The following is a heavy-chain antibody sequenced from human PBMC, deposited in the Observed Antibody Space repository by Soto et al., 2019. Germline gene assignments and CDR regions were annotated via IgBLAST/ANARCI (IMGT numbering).Heavy chain of an antibody. CDR3: ARAGGIAVPGSHLDY. Sequence: EVQLLESGGGSGQSGGSLRLSCATSGFTFSSYAMNWVRQAPGKGLEWVSAISGSGGSTNYADSVEGRFTISRDNSKNTLYLQMSSLRAEDTAVYYCARAGGIAVPGSHLDYWGQGTLVTVSS. D-gene: IGHD6-19*01. CDR1: GFTFSSYA. J-gene: IGHJ4*02. CDR2: ISGSGGST. V-gene: IGHV3-23*01.